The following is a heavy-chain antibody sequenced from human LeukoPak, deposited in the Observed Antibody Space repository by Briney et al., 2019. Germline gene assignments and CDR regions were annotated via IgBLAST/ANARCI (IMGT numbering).Heavy chain of an antibody. Sequence: PGGSLRLSCVVSGFTFSSYSLNWVRQAPGKGLEWVANIKQDGSEKYYVDSVKGRFTISRDNAKNTLYLQMNSLRAEDTAVYYCGKGAGLVVVPVASFYWGQGTLVTVSS. CDR2: IKQDGSEK. CDR3: GKGAGLVVVPVASFY. V-gene: IGHV3-7*03. CDR1: GFTFSSYS. J-gene: IGHJ4*02. D-gene: IGHD2-2*01.